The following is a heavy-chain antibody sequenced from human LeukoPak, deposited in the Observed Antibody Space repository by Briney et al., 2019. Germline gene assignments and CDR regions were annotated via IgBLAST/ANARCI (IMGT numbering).Heavy chain of an antibody. CDR3: ARVAAGIGFFQH. V-gene: IGHV4-38-2*02. D-gene: IGHD6-13*01. Sequence: KASETLSLTCTVSGYSISSGYYWGWIRQPPGKGLEWIGSIYHSGSTYYNPSLKSRVTISVDTSKNQLSLKLSPVTAADTAVYYCARVAAGIGFFQHWGQGTLVTVSS. CDR2: IYHSGST. J-gene: IGHJ1*01. CDR1: GYSISSGYY.